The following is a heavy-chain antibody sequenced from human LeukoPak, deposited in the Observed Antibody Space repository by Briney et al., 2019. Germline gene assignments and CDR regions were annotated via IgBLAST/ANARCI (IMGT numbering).Heavy chain of an antibody. CDR1: AFTFSSYS. D-gene: IGHD3-10*01. V-gene: IGHV3-23*03. CDR2: IFGAGKNTT. Sequence: GGSLRLSCAASAFTFSSYSMNWVRQAPGKGLEWVSIIFGAGKNTTYYADSVKGRFTVSRDTSKNTLYLQMTNLRPEDSAKYYCAKRNTMIRGGPSFDYWGQGILVAVSS. J-gene: IGHJ4*02. CDR3: AKRNTMIRGGPSFDY.